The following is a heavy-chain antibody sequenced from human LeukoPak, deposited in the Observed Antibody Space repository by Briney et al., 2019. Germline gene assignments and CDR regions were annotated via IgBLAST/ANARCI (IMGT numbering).Heavy chain of an antibody. CDR1: GFTFGDYA. J-gene: IGHJ4*02. D-gene: IGHD5-12*01. Sequence: KPGRSLRLSCTASGFTFGDYAMSWFRQAPGKGLELVGFIRSKAYGGTTEYAASVKGRFTISRDDSKSIAYLQMNSLKTEDTAVYYCTRSQSGYVIEFDYWGQGTLVTVSS. CDR3: TRSQSGYVIEFDY. V-gene: IGHV3-49*05. CDR2: IRSKAYGGTT.